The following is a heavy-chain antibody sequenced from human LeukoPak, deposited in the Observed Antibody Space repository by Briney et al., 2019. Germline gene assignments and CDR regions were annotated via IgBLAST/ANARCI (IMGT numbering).Heavy chain of an antibody. D-gene: IGHD3-9*01. Sequence: ASVKVSCKASGYTFTCYDFNWVRQATGQGLEWMGWMHPNSGDAGTEHKFPGRVTITRNTSISTAYMELRSLRSDDAAVYYCARYLLQYFDWLTMAGYWGQGTLVSVSS. V-gene: IGHV1-8*03. CDR1: GYTFTCYD. CDR2: MHPNSGDA. CDR3: ARYLLQYFDWLTMAGY. J-gene: IGHJ4*02.